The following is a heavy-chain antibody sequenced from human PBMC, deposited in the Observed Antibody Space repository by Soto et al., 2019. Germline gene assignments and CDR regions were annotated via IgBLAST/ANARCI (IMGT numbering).Heavy chain of an antibody. CDR1: GFTFSSYA. Sequence: EVQLLESGGGLVQPGGSLRLSCAASGFTFSSYAMSWVRQAPGKGLEWVSAISGSGGSTYYADSVKGRFTISRDNSKNTLYLQMNSLRAEDTALYYCARAASGSYINWYFDLWGRGTLVTVSS. CDR2: ISGSGGST. V-gene: IGHV3-23*01. J-gene: IGHJ2*01. D-gene: IGHD1-26*01. CDR3: ARAASGSYINWYFDL.